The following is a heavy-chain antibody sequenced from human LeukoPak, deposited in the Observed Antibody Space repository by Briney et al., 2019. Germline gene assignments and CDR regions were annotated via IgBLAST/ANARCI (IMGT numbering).Heavy chain of an antibody. CDR1: GGTFSSYA. CDR2: IIPILGIA. CDR3: ATTGIYGSGVYIDS. J-gene: IGHJ3*02. D-gene: IGHD3-10*01. Sequence: GSSVKVSCKASGGTFSSYAISWVRQAPGQGLEWMGRIIPILGIANYAQKFQGRVTITADKSTSTAYMELSSLRSEDTAVYYCATTGIYGSGVYIDSWGQGTMVTVSS. V-gene: IGHV1-69*04.